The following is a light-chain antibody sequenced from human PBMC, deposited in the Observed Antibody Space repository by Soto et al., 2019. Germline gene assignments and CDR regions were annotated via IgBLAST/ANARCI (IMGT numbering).Light chain of an antibody. CDR3: CSYAGSSPWV. CDR2: EGS. V-gene: IGLV2-23*01. Sequence: QSALTQPASVSGSPGQSITISCTGTSSDVGSYNLVSWYQQHPGKAPKLMIYEGSKRPSGVSNRFSGSKSGNTASLTISGLQAEDEADYYCCSYAGSSPWVFGPGTKLTVL. CDR1: SSDVGSYNL. J-gene: IGLJ1*01.